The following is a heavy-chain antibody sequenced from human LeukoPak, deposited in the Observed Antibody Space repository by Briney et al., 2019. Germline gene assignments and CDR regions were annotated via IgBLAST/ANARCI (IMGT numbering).Heavy chain of an antibody. V-gene: IGHV1-18*01. CDR2: ISAKNGKT. J-gene: IGHJ4*02. D-gene: IGHD1-26*01. Sequence: GASVKVSCKASGYTFTNYGISWVRQAPGQGLEWVGWISAKNGKTNYAQKVQGRVTMTTDTSTTTAYMELRSLRSDDTAVYFCARDTEWEKNPDYFDYWGQGTLVTVSS. CDR1: GYTFTNYG. CDR3: ARDTEWEKNPDYFDY.